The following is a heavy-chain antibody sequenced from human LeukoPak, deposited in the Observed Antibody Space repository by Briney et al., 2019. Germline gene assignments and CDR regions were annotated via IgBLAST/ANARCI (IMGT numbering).Heavy chain of an antibody. D-gene: IGHD4-11*01. CDR2: IDSSGSST. CDR3: AKIRLSASNYDALDI. J-gene: IGHJ3*02. V-gene: IGHV3-23*05. CDR1: GFTFYNYA. Sequence: GRSLRLSCAASGFTFYNYATNWVRQAPGKGLEWVSGIDSSGSSTNYADSVRGRFTISRDNSKNTLYLQMNSLRVEDTAVYYCAKIRLSASNYDALDIWGQGTTVTVSS.